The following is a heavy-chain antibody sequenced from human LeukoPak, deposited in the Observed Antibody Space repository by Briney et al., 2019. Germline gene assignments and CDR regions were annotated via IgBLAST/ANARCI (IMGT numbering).Heavy chain of an antibody. D-gene: IGHD2-2*01. CDR2: ISAYNGNT. CDR1: GYTFTSYG. CDR3: ARGLVPAALYYYYMDV. V-gene: IGHV1-18*01. J-gene: IGHJ6*03. Sequence: ASVKVSCKASGYTFTSYGISWVRQAPGQGLEWMGWISAYNGNTNYAQKLQGRVTMTTDTSTSTAYMELRSLRSDDTAAYYCARGLVPAALYYYYMDVWGKGTTVTVSS.